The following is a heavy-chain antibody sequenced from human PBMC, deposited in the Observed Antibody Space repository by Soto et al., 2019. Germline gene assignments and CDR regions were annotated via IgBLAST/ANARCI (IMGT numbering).Heavy chain of an antibody. D-gene: IGHD3-3*01. CDR1: GFTFSSYA. CDR2: ISYDGSNK. Sequence: QVQLVESGGGVVQPGRSLRLSCAASGFTFSSYAMHWVRQAPGKGLEWVAVISYDGSNKYYADSMKGRFTISRDNSKNTLYLQMNSLRAEDTAVYYCAREDITIFGVANYYYYGMDVWGQGTTVTVSS. CDR3: AREDITIFGVANYYYYGMDV. J-gene: IGHJ6*02. V-gene: IGHV3-30-3*01.